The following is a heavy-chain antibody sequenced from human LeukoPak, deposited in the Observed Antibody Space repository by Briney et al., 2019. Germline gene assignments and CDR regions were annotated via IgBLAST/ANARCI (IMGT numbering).Heavy chain of an antibody. D-gene: IGHD4-23*01. CDR2: IYHRGST. CDR3: ARGSFYGGRNFDY. V-gene: IGHV4-4*02. Sequence: SGTLSLTCAVSGASISSVNWWSWVRQPPGKGLEWIGEIYHRGSTNYNPSLKSRVTISVDKSKSQFSLKLSSVTAADTAVYYCARGSFYGGRNFDYWGQGTLVTVSS. J-gene: IGHJ4*02. CDR1: GASISSVNW.